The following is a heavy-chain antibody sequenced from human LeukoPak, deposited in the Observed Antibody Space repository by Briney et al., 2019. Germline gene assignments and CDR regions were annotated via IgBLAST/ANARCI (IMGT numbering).Heavy chain of an antibody. J-gene: IGHJ3*01. CDR3: AREFTSDSSGFDAFHV. V-gene: IGHV3-48*04. CDR2: ISSRGGTI. Sequence: PGGSLRLSCAASGFTFSSYSMNWVRQAPGKGLEWVSYISSRGGTIYYADSVKGRFTISRDNAKNSPYLQMSSLRAEDTAIYYCAREFTSDSSGFDAFHVWGQGTVVTVSS. D-gene: IGHD3-22*01. CDR1: GFTFSSYS.